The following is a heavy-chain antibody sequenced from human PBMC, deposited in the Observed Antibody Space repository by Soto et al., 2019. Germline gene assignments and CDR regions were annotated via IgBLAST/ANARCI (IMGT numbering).Heavy chain of an antibody. J-gene: IGHJ4*02. V-gene: IGHV3-66*01. CDR1: GFTVSTKY. Sequence: EVQLVESGGGLVQPGGSLRLSCAASGFTVSTKYMSWVRQAPGKGLEWVSVIYSGRSTFYADSVRGRFTISRDNSKNTVNIQMNSLRAEDTAVYYCARDPWAADYWGQGTLVTVSS. CDR2: IYSGRST. CDR3: ARDPWAADY. D-gene: IGHD6-25*01.